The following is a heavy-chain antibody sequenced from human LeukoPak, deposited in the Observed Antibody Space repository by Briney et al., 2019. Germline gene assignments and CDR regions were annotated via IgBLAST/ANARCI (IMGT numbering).Heavy chain of an antibody. Sequence: SETLSLTCAVYGGSFSGYYWSWIRQPPGKGLEWIGEINHSGSTNYNPSLKSRVTISVDTSKNQFSLKLSSVIAADTAVYYCARVRTNSGLPDYWGQGTLVTVSS. V-gene: IGHV4-34*01. D-gene: IGHD5-12*01. CDR2: INHSGST. CDR1: GGSFSGYY. J-gene: IGHJ4*02. CDR3: ARVRTNSGLPDY.